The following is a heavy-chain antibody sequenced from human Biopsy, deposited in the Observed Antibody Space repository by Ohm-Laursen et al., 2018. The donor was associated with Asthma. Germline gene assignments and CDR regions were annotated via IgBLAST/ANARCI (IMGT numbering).Heavy chain of an antibody. Sequence: SVKVSCKAPGGTFSNFAISWVRQAPGQGLEWLGGLMTVFGTTNYAQKFQGRVTITADESTSTAYMEVTSLRSEDTAIYYCARCQVGYSSGWSLLLKKIYYSGMDVWGQGTTVIVSS. D-gene: IGHD6-19*01. J-gene: IGHJ6*02. V-gene: IGHV1-69*13. CDR2: LMTVFGTT. CDR3: ARCQVGYSSGWSLLLKKIYYSGMDV. CDR1: GGTFSNFA.